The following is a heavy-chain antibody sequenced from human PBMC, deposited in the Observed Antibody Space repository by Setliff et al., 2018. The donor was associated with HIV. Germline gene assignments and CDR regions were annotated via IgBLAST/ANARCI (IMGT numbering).Heavy chain of an antibody. CDR2: IREDGSEK. V-gene: IGHV3-7*03. Sequence: GGSLRLSCAASGFTLSSYWMNWVRQPPGKGLEWVANIREDGSEKYYVDSVKGRFTISRDNAKSSLYLQMKSLRAEDTAIYYCAKGHYTTSGWGQGTVVTVSS. D-gene: IGHD3-10*01. J-gene: IGHJ4*02. CDR3: AKGHYTTSG. CDR1: GFTLSSYW.